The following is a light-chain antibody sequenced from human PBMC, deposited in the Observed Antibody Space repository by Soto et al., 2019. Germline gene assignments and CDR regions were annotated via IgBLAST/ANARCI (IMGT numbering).Light chain of an antibody. J-gene: IGKJ5*01. CDR3: QHYDHLPIT. Sequence: DLQMTQSPSSLSASVGDRVTITCQASQDITNYLNWYQQKPGRAPRLLLYDASSLETGVPSRFGGSGSGTDFTLTISSLQPEDVATYYCQHYDHLPITFGQGTRLEIK. CDR1: QDITNY. V-gene: IGKV1-33*01. CDR2: DAS.